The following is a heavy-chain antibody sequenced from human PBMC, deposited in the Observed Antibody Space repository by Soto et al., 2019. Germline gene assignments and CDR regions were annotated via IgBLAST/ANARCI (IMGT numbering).Heavy chain of an antibody. V-gene: IGHV4-31*03. CDR2: IYYSGST. Sequence: SETLSLTCTVSGGSISSGGYYWSWIRQHPGKGLEWIGYIYYSGSTYYNPSLKSRVTISVDTSKNQFSLKLNSVTAADTAVYYCARAGRRGMDVWGQGTTVTVSS. CDR1: GGSISSGGYY. CDR3: ARAGRRGMDV. J-gene: IGHJ6*02. D-gene: IGHD2-15*01.